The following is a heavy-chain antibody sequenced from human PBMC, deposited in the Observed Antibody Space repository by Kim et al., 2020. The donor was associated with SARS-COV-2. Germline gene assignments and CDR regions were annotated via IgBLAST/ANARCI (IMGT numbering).Heavy chain of an antibody. CDR1: GFTFSSYE. V-gene: IGHV3-48*03. J-gene: IGHJ4*02. CDR3: ARGPNFSPFDY. Sequence: GGSLRLSCAASGFTFSSYEMNWVRQAPGKGLEWVSYIIGSGTTIYYADSVRGRFTISRDNDKNSLYLQMNSLRAEDTAVYYCARGPNFSPFDYWGQGTLGTASS. CDR2: IIGSGTTI.